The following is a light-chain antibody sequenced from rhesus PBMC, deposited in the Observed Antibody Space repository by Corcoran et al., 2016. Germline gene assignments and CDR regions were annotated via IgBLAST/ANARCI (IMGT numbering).Light chain of an antibody. CDR3: QHGYGTPWT. J-gene: IGKJ1*01. Sequence: DIQMTQSPSSLSASVGDTVTITCRASQGITNHLAWYQQKPGEVPKLLIYYASTLHSGVPSRFSGSGSGTDFTLTISSLQPEDFATYYCQHGYGTPWTFGQGTKVEIK. V-gene: IGKV1S15*01. CDR2: YAS. CDR1: QGITNH.